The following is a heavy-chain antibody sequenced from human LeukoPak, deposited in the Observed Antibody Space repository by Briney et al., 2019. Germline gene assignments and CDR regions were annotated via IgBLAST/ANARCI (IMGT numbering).Heavy chain of an antibody. D-gene: IGHD2-21*01. V-gene: IGHV3-48*03. CDR3: ARAISAIDFDY. CDR1: GFTFSSYE. J-gene: IGHJ4*02. CDR2: ISSSGSTI. Sequence: GGSLRLSCAASGFTFSSYEMNWVRQAPGKGLEWVSYISSSGSTIYYADSVKGRFTISRDNAKNSLYLQMNSLRAEDTAVYYCARAISAIDFDYWGQGTLVTVSS.